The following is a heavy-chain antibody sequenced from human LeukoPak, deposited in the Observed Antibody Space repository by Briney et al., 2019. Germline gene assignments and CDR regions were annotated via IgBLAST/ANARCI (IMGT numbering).Heavy chain of an antibody. J-gene: IGHJ5*02. V-gene: IGHV4-39*06. CDR3: ARGLAHGGIANWFVP. Sequence: SESLSLTCSVPGDSLNSLTHSSGWIRQPPGKGLEWIGCIFSSGPTYYNPSLQSRVAISLDTSKNQFALKLASVAAADTAVYYCARGLAHGGIANWFVPWGQGTLVSVSS. D-gene: IGHD2-21*01. CDR2: IFSSGPT. CDR1: GDSLNSLTHS.